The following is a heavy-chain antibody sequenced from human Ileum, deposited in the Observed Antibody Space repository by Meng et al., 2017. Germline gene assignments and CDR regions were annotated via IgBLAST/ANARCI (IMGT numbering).Heavy chain of an antibody. CDR1: GFTFSSYS. CDR3: ASDY. CDR2: ISSTSGYI. J-gene: IGHJ4*02. V-gene: IGHV3-21*01. Sequence: EVGLVESWGGLVKPGGSLRLSCAASGFTFSSYSMTWVRQAPGKGLEWVSSISSTSGYIYYADSVKGRFTISRDNAKNSLYLQMNSLRAEDTAVYYCASDYWGQGTLVTVSS.